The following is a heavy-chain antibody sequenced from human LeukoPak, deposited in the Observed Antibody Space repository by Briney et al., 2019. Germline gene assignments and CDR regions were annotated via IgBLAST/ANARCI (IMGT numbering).Heavy chain of an antibody. J-gene: IGHJ4*02. D-gene: IGHD3-16*02. CDR2: IKSDGSSK. CDR3: AKDLSYSFEIPAY. V-gene: IGHV3-74*01. CDR1: GFTFSNYW. Sequence: GGSLRLSCAASGFTFSNYWMHWVRQAPGKELVWVSRIKSDGSSKNYADSVKGRFTISRENAKNTLYLQMNGLRAEDTGVYYCAKDLSYSFEIPAYWGQGTLVTVSS.